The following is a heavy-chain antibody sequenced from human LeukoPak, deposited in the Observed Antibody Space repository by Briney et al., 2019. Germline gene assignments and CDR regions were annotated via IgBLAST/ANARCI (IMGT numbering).Heavy chain of an antibody. D-gene: IGHD3-10*01. Sequence: PSETLSLTCAVYGGSFSGYYWSWIRQPPGKGLEWIGEINHSGSTNYNPSLKSRVTISVDTSKNQFSLKLSPVTAADTAVYYCARGEGVLLWFGESPDAFDIWGQGTMVTVSS. CDR3: ARGEGVLLWFGESPDAFDI. CDR1: GGSFSGYY. V-gene: IGHV4-34*01. J-gene: IGHJ3*02. CDR2: INHSGST.